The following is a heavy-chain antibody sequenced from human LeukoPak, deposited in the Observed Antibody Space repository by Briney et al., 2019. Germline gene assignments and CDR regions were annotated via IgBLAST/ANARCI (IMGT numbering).Heavy chain of an antibody. D-gene: IGHD5-12*01. CDR1: GGSFSGYF. J-gene: IGHJ4*02. V-gene: IGHV4-34*01. Sequence: SETLSLTCAGSGGSFSGYFWTWVRQPPGKGLEWIGEINHSGSSNYNPSLKSRVTISVDTSKNHFSLKLSSVTAADTAVYYCARATWGSGSGFDYWGQGPLVTVSS. CDR3: ARATWGSGSGFDY. CDR2: INHSGSS.